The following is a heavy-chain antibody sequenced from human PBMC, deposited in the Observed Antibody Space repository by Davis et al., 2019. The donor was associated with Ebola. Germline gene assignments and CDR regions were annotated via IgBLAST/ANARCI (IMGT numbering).Heavy chain of an antibody. CDR1: GFTFSSYD. V-gene: IGHV3-13*01. D-gene: IGHD1-14*01. J-gene: IGHJ2*01. Sequence: PGGSLRLSCAASGFTFSSYDMHWVRQATGKGLEWVSAIGTAGDTYYPGSVKGRFTISRDNAKNSLYLQMNSLRAEDTAVYYCARDPSLMITNWYFDLWGRGTLVTVSS. CDR3: ARDPSLMITNWYFDL. CDR2: IGTAGDT.